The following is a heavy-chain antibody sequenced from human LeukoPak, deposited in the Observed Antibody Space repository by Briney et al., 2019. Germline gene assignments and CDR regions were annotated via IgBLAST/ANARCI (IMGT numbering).Heavy chain of an antibody. D-gene: IGHD3-10*01. CDR1: GGSISNSNYY. Sequence: SETLSLTCTVSGGSISNSNYYWGWIRQAPGKGLEWIGEINHSGSTNYNPSLKSRVTISVDTSKNQFSLKLSSVTAADTAVYYCARSTRITMVRGVLNWFDPWGQGTLVTVSS. V-gene: IGHV4-39*07. J-gene: IGHJ5*02. CDR2: INHSGST. CDR3: ARSTRITMVRGVLNWFDP.